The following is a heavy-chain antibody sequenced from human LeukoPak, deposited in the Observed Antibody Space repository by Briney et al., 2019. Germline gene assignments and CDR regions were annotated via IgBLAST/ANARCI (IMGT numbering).Heavy chain of an antibody. CDR3: ARRKSGAVAVDY. J-gene: IGHJ4*02. D-gene: IGHD6-19*01. CDR1: GGSISSYY. CDR2: IYYSGST. Sequence: PSETLSLTCTVSGGSISSYYWSWIRQPPGKGLEWIGYIYYSGSTNYNPSLKSRVTISVDTSKNQFSLKMSSVTAADTAVYYCARRKSGAVAVDYWGQGTLITVSS. V-gene: IGHV4-59*08.